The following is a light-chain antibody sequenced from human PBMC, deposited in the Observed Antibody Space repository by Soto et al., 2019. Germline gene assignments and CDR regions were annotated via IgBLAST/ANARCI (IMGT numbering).Light chain of an antibody. Sequence: QSALTQPASVSGSPGQSITISCTGTSSDVGTYNLVSWYQQHPGKAPKLFIYDVSNRPSGVSNRFSGSKSGNTASLTISGLQTEDEAFYYCSSYTDTNTLVFGGGTKLTVL. CDR2: DVS. J-gene: IGLJ3*02. V-gene: IGLV2-14*02. CDR3: SSYTDTNTLV. CDR1: SSDVGTYNL.